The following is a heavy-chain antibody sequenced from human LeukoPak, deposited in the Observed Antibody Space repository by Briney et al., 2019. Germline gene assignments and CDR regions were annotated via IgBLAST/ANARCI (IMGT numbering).Heavy chain of an antibody. CDR1: GFTFSSYW. Sequence: GRSLRLSCAASGFTFSSYWMHWVRQAPGQGLVWVSRIDSDGSSTSYADSVKGRFTISRDNAKNSLYLQMNSLRAEDTAVYYCARDGAYSGSYRAAFDIWGQGTMVTVSS. CDR2: IDSDGSST. V-gene: IGHV3-74*01. D-gene: IGHD1-26*01. CDR3: ARDGAYSGSYRAAFDI. J-gene: IGHJ3*02.